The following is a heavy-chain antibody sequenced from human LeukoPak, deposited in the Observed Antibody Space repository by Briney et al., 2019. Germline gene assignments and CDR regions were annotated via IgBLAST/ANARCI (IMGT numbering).Heavy chain of an antibody. CDR1: GFTFSSYA. D-gene: IGHD6-19*01. CDR2: ISGSGGST. CDR3: AKVFPPVAPPRQSGGWDY. J-gene: IGHJ4*02. V-gene: IGHV3-23*01. Sequence: GGSLRLSCAASGFTFSSYAMNWVRQAPGKGLEWVSTISGSGGSTFYADSVKGRFTISRDNSKSTLYLQMNSLRAEDTAVYFCAKVFPPVAPPRQSGGWDYWGQGTLVTVSS.